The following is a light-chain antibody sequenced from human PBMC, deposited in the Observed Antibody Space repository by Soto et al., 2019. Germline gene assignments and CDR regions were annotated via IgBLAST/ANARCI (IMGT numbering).Light chain of an antibody. CDR2: AAS. V-gene: IGKV1-5*01. J-gene: IGKJ1*01. CDR3: QHYNRYSEA. CDR1: QSISSW. Sequence: DIQMTQSPSTLSASVGDRVTITCRASQSISSWLAWYQQEPGKAPQLLIYAASVLQRGVPSRFSGSGSGTDFTLTISSLQPDDFAIYYCQHYNRYSEAFGQGTKVDIK.